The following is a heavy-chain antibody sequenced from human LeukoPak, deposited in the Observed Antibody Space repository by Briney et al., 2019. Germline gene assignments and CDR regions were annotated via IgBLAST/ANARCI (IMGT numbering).Heavy chain of an antibody. CDR2: IYPGDSHT. J-gene: IGHJ5*02. D-gene: IGHD2-2*02. CDR1: GYSFPNYW. Sequence: GESLKISCKGSGYSFPNYWIGWVRQLPGKGLEWMGIIYPGDSHTRYSPSFQDQVTISVDKSISTAYLQWSSLKASDTAMYYCARGPYAYTSSATLGSYNWFDPWGQGSLVTVSS. CDR3: ARGPYAYTSSATLGSYNWFDP. V-gene: IGHV5-51*01.